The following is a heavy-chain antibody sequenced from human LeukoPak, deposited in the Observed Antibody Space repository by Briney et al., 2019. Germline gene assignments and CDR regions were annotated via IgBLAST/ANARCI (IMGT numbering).Heavy chain of an antibody. V-gene: IGHV1-69*06. J-gene: IGHJ4*02. D-gene: IGHD6-19*01. CDR3: ARDRVGVGSSGWEN. CDR1: GGTFSSYA. Sequence: GASVKVSCKASGGTFSSYAISWVRQAPGQGLEWMGGIIPIFGTANYAQKFQGRVTITADKSTSTAYMELSSLTSDDTAVYYCARDRVGVGSSGWENWGQGTLVTVSS. CDR2: IIPIFGTA.